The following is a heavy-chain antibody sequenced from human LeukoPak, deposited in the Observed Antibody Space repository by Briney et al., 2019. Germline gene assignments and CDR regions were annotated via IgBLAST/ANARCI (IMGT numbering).Heavy chain of an antibody. V-gene: IGHV3-23*01. CDR1: GFIFKQYV. Sequence: GGSLRLSCAASGFIFKQYVMSWVRQAPGKGLEWVSAISDSGATTYYADSVRGRFTISSDDSKNMLYLQMSSLRAEDTAVYYCARSLLRFGPPPRPLDYWGQETLVTVSS. CDR3: ARSLLRFGPPPRPLDY. J-gene: IGHJ4*02. D-gene: IGHD3-3*01. CDR2: ISDSGATT.